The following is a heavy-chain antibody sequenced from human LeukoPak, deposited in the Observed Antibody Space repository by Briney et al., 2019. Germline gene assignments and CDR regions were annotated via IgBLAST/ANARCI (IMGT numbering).Heavy chain of an antibody. CDR3: ATPRSSYYYYGMDV. CDR1: GFIFSSYA. CDR2: ISGGGDNT. V-gene: IGHV3-23*01. J-gene: IGHJ6*02. Sequence: PGGSLRLSCAASGFIFSSYAMSWVRQAPGKGLEWVSAISGGGDNTYYAASVKGRFPTTRDNSKNTLYLQMNSLRAEDTALYYCATPRSSYYYYGMDVWGQGTTVIVSS.